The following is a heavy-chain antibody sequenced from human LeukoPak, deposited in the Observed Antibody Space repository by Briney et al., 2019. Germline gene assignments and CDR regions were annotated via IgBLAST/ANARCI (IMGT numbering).Heavy chain of an antibody. CDR2: IKQDGSEK. J-gene: IGHJ4*02. D-gene: IGHD3-22*01. V-gene: IGHV3-7*01. CDR1: GFTFSSYW. CDR3: AGDIPPPPRSYYDSSGYYNVDY. Sequence: GGSLRLSCAASGFTFSSYWMSWVRQAPGKGLEWVANIKQDGSEKYYVDSVKGRFTISRDNAKNSLYLQMNSLRAEDTAVYYCAGDIPPPPRSYYDSSGYYNVDYWGQGTLVTVSS.